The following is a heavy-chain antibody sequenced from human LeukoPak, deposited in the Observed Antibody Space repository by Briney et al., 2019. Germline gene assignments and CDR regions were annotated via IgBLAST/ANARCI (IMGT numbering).Heavy chain of an antibody. J-gene: IGHJ4*02. CDR3: ARDRDSSGWYGR. D-gene: IGHD6-19*01. CDR2: IYTSGST. CDR1: GGSISSGSYY. V-gene: IGHV4-61*02. Sequence: SETLSLTCTVSGGSISSGSYYWSWIRQPAGKGLEWIGRIYTSGSTNYNPSLKSRVTISVDTSKNQFSLKLSSVTAADTAVYYCARDRDSSGWYGRWGQGTLVTVSS.